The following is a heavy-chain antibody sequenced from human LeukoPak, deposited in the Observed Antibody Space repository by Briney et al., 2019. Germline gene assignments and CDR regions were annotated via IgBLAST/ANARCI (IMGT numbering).Heavy chain of an antibody. D-gene: IGHD5-18*01. CDR3: AKDGHGYSYGSFDY. J-gene: IGHJ4*02. CDR2: ITAGSGST. V-gene: IGHV3-23*01. CDR1: GVTVNRYA. Sequence: PGGSLRLSCAVSGVTVNRYAMSWVRQAPGKGLEWVSTITAGSGSTYYADSVKGRFAISRDNSKNTLYLQMNSLRAEDTAVYYCAKDGHGYSYGSFDYWGQGTLVTVSS.